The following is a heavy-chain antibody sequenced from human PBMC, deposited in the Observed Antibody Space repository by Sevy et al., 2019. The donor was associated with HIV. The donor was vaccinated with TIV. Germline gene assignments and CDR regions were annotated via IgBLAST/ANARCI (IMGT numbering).Heavy chain of an antibody. CDR2: ISGSGGST. D-gene: IGHD1-26*01. CDR1: GFTFSSYA. CDR3: AKAREPFPTEGATTIDY. V-gene: IGHV3-23*01. Sequence: GGSLRLSCAASGFTFSSYAMSWVRQAPGKGLEWVSAISGSGGSTYYADSVKGRFTISRDNSKNTLYLQMNSLRAEDTAVYYCAKAREPFPTEGATTIDYWGQGTLVTVSS. J-gene: IGHJ4*02.